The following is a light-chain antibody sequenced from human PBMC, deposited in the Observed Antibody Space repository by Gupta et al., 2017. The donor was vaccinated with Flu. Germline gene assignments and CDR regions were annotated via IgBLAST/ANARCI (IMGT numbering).Light chain of an antibody. V-gene: IGKV3-11*01. CDR1: QSVSSY. J-gene: IGKJ1*01. Sequence: EIVLTQSPATLSLSPGERATLSCRASQSVSSYLAWYKQKPGQAPMLLIYDASNRATGIPARFSGSGSGTDFTLTISSLEPEDFAVYYCQQRSNWPWTFGQGTKVEIK. CDR3: QQRSNWPWT. CDR2: DAS.